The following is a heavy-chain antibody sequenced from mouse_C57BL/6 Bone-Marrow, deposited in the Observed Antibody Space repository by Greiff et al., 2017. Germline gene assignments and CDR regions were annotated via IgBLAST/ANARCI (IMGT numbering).Heavy chain of an antibody. Sequence: QVQLQQSGAELVRPGTSVKLSCKASGYTFTSYWMHWVKQRPGQGLEWIGVIDPSDSYTNYNQKFKGKATLTVDTSSSTAYRQLSSLTSEDSAVYYCARSRPITTEAWFAYWGQGTLVTVSA. J-gene: IGHJ3*01. V-gene: IGHV1-59*01. CDR2: IDPSDSYT. D-gene: IGHD1-1*01. CDR3: ARSRPITTEAWFAY. CDR1: GYTFTSYW.